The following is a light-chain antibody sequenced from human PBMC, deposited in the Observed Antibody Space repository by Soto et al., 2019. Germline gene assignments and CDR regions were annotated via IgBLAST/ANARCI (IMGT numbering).Light chain of an antibody. J-gene: IGKJ5*01. V-gene: IGKV3-15*01. CDR3: QQYNNWPIT. CDR1: QSIRSL. CDR2: GAS. Sequence: ELVMTQSPATMSVSTVASAKLSCRAAQSIRSLLAWYQHKPGQAPRLLIYGASTRATAIPARFTGSGSGTEFTLTISSLQSEDFAVYYCQQYNNWPITFGPGTRREIK.